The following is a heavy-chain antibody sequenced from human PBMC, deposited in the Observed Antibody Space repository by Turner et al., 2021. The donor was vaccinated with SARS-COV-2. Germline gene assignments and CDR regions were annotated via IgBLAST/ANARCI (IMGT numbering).Heavy chain of an antibody. D-gene: IGHD3-10*01. CDR2: IVANTDKT. CDR3: AKDRSWIGFDV. CDR1: GFTFRSHG. Sequence: EVQLLESGGGLVQPGGSLSLSCAASGFTFRSHGMNWVRQAPGRGLEWVSGIVANTDKTYYGDSVRGRFTISRDNSKDTLYLQMNSLRVEDTAIYYCAKDRSWIGFDVWGQGTTVTVSS. V-gene: IGHV3-23*01. J-gene: IGHJ6*02.